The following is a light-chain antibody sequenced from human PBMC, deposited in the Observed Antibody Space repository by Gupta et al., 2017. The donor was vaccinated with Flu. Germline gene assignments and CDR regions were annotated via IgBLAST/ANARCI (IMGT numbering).Light chain of an antibody. Sequence: TDNAVRDQNSVSLYQQHPGQVPHLIIYNVSHRPSGVPDFSSCSTSSYASSPTISGLQSDDADDYYCCSYAGTSTWVFGGGTKLDVL. V-gene: IGLV2-11*03. CDR1: DNAVRDQNS. CDR3: CSYAGTSTWV. CDR2: NVS. J-gene: IGLJ3*02.